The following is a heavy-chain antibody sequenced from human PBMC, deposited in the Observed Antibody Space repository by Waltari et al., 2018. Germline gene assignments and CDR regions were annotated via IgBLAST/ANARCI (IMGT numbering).Heavy chain of an antibody. CDR3: ARRGGYLYYYYYMDV. CDR1: GGSFSGYY. CDR2: INHSGST. V-gene: IGHV4-34*01. D-gene: IGHD3-22*01. J-gene: IGHJ6*03. Sequence: QVQLQQWGAGLLKPSETLSLTCAVYGGSFSGYYWSWIRQPPGKGLEWIGEINHSGSTNYNPSLKSRVTISVDTSKNQFSLKLSSVTAADTAVYYCARRGGYLYYYYYMDVWGKGTTVTVSS.